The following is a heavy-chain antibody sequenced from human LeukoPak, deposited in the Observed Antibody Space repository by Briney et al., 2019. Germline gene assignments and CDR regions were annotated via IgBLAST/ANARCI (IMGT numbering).Heavy chain of an antibody. D-gene: IGHD3-3*01. CDR1: GGTFSSYA. J-gene: IGHJ4*02. CDR3: ARTLFFGVVTRFDY. V-gene: IGHV1-69*05. CDR2: IIPIFGTA. Sequence: SVKVSCKASGGTFSSYAISWVRQAPGLGLEWMGRIIPIFGTANYAQKFQGRVTITTDESTSTAYMELSSLRSEDTAVYYCARTLFFGVVTRFDYWGQGTLVTVSS.